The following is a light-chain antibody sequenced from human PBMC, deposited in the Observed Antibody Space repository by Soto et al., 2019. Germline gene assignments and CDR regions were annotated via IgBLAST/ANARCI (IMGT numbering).Light chain of an antibody. J-gene: IGKJ3*01. CDR2: GPS. Sequence: DIQMTHSPSSLSASVGDTVTITCRASQDISNYLAWFQQKPGEAPKLLIYGPSTLESGVPSRFSGGKSGTDFTLPISGLQPEDVAIYYCQKYNSLPLTFGPGTKVEIQ. CDR3: QKYNSLPLT. V-gene: IGKV1-27*01. CDR1: QDISNY.